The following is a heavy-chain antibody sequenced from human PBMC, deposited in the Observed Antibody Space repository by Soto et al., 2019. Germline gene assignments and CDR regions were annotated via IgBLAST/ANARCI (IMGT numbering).Heavy chain of an antibody. J-gene: IGHJ6*02. CDR3: ATAGLTGTV. CDR1: GFTFSSNE. Sequence: GGSLRLSGSPSGFTFSSNEMNWVRQAPGKGLEWVSYISVSGSMRFYADAVRGRFTISRDNTKKMLYLQMNSLRVEDTALYYCATAGLTGTVWGQGTTVTVSS. CDR2: ISVSGSMR. V-gene: IGHV3-48*03. D-gene: IGHD3-9*01.